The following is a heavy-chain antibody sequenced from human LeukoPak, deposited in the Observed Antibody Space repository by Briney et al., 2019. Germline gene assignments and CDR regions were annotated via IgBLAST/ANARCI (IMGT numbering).Heavy chain of an antibody. V-gene: IGHV3-21*01. CDR2: ISSSSSYI. CDR1: GFTFSSYS. Sequence: GGSLRLSCAASGFTFSSYSMNWVRQAPGKGLEWVSSISSSSSYIYYADSVKGRFTISRDNAKNSLYLQMNSLRAEDTAVYYCARDNPGSGSYYYYYYYMDVWGKGTTVTVSS. CDR3: ARDNPGSGSYYYYYYYMDV. J-gene: IGHJ6*03. D-gene: IGHD1-26*01.